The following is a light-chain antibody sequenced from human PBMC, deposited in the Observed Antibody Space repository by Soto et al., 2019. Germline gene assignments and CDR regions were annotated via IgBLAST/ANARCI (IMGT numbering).Light chain of an antibody. CDR3: AAWDDSLSRVV. V-gene: IGLV1-47*01. Sequence: QSVLTQPPSASGTPGQRVNISCSGSSSNIGSNYVYWYRQFPGTAPKLLIQRNNQRPSGVPARFSGSKSGTSASLAISGLRSEDEADYYCAAWDDSLSRVVFGGGTKLTVL. J-gene: IGLJ3*02. CDR2: RNN. CDR1: SSNIGSNY.